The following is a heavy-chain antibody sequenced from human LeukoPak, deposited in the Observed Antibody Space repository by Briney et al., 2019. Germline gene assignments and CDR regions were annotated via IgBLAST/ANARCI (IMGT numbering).Heavy chain of an antibody. CDR2: ISYDGSNK. V-gene: IGHV3-30-3*01. CDR1: GFTFSSYE. J-gene: IGHJ6*02. CDR3: ARDSRFLEWLLPPLVGMDV. D-gene: IGHD3-3*01. Sequence: GGSLRLSCAASGFTFSSYEMNWVRQAPGKGLEWVAVISYDGSNKYYADSVKGRFTISRDNSKNTLYLQMSSLRAEDTAVYYCARDSRFLEWLLPPLVGMDVWGRGTTVTVSS.